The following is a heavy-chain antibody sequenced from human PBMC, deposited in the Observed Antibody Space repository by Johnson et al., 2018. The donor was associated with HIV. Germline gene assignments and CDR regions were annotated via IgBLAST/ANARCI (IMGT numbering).Heavy chain of an antibody. J-gene: IGHJ3*01. CDR2: ISGSGGST. V-gene: IGHV3-23*04. CDR3: AFESGSYFRHAFDV. D-gene: IGHD1-26*01. CDR1: GFTFSSYA. Sequence: VQLVESGGGVVRPGGSLRLSCAASGFTFSSYALTWVRQAPGRGLEWVSTISGSGGSTYYADSVKGRFTISRDNSKNTLYLQMNSLRSEDTAVYSCAFESGSYFRHAFDVWGQGTMVTVSS.